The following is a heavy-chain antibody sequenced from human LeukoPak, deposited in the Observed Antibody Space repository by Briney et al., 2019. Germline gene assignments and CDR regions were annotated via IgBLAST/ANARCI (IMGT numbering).Heavy chain of an antibody. V-gene: IGHV3-15*01. CDR3: ITRAN. CDR1: GFPLGNAW. Sequence: PGGSLRLSCTVSGFPLGNAWMNWVRQAPGKGLEWVGRIKSKTDGGTNDYAAPVKVRFPISRDDSENTVYRQMSSLQIEDTAVYYCITRANWGQGTLVTVSS. J-gene: IGHJ4*02. CDR2: IKSKTDGGTN.